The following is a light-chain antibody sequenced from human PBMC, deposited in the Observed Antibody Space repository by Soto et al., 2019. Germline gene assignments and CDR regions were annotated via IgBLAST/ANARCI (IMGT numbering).Light chain of an antibody. CDR3: TSYTSSTTVV. Sequence: QSALTQPPSVSGSPGQSVTISCTGASSDVGSYNRVSWYQQPPGTAPKLVIYEVTNRPSGVPDRFSGSKSGITASLTISGLQAEDEADYYCTSYTSSTTVVFGGGTKLTVL. CDR2: EVT. J-gene: IGLJ3*02. V-gene: IGLV2-18*02. CDR1: SSDVGSYNR.